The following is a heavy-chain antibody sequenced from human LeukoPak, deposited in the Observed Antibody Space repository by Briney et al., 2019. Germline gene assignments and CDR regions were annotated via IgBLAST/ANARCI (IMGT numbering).Heavy chain of an antibody. J-gene: IGHJ6*03. V-gene: IGHV4-34*01. CDR1: GGSFSGYY. Sequence: SETLSLTCAVYGGSFSGYYWSWIRQPPGKGLEWIGEVNHSGSTNYNPSLKSRVTISVDTSKNQFSLKLSSVTAAGTAVYYCARTTMVRGTYYMDVWGKGTTVTISS. CDR2: VNHSGST. D-gene: IGHD3-10*01. CDR3: ARTTMVRGTYYMDV.